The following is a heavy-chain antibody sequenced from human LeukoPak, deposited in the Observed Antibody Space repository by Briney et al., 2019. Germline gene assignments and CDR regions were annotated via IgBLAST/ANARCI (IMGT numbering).Heavy chain of an antibody. CDR3: ARSSYYYDSSGYYLYDAFDI. J-gene: IGHJ3*02. CDR1: GGTFSSYA. D-gene: IGHD3-22*01. Sequence: SVKVSCKASGGTFSSYAISWVRQAPGQGLEWMGGIIPIFGTANYAQKFQGRVTITADESTSTAYMEPSSLRSEDTAVYYCARSSYYYDSSGYYLYDAFDIWGQGTMVTVSS. CDR2: IIPIFGTA. V-gene: IGHV1-69*13.